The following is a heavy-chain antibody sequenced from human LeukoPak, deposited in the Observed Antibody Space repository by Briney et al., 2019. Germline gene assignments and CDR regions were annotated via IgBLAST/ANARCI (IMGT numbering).Heavy chain of an antibody. J-gene: IGHJ5*02. Sequence: SETLSLTCTVSGGSISSSSYYWGWIRQRPGKGLEWIGSIYYSGSTYYNPSLKSRVTISVDTSKNQFSLKLSSVTAADTAVYYCARHGSGSYYPNWFDPWGQGTLVTVSS. D-gene: IGHD3-10*01. CDR2: IYYSGST. CDR3: ARHGSGSYYPNWFDP. V-gene: IGHV4-39*01. CDR1: GGSISSSSYY.